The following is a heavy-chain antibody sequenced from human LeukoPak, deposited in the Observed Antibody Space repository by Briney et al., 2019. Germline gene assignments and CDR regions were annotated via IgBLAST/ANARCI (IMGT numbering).Heavy chain of an antibody. Sequence: GGSLRLSCAASGSTFSSYEMNWVRQAPGKGLEWVSYISSSGSTIYYADSVKGRFTISRDNAKNSLYLQMNSLRAEDTAVYYCARGSEADYGDLTRSYWGQGTLVTVSS. J-gene: IGHJ4*02. CDR1: GSTFSSYE. CDR3: ARGSEADYGDLTRSY. CDR2: ISSSGSTI. D-gene: IGHD4-17*01. V-gene: IGHV3-48*03.